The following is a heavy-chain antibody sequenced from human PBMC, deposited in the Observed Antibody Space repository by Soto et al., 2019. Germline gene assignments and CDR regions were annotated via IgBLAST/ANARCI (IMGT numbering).Heavy chain of an antibody. Sequence: GGSLRFSCAASGFTFSSYWMSWVRQAPGKGLEWVANIKQDGSHKYYVDSVKGRFTMSRDNAKNSLYLQMSSLRAEDTAVYYCARGSSVYDSSGYPFDYWGQGSLVTV. J-gene: IGHJ4*02. D-gene: IGHD3-22*01. V-gene: IGHV3-7*01. CDR3: ARGSSVYDSSGYPFDY. CDR2: IKQDGSHK. CDR1: GFTFSSYW.